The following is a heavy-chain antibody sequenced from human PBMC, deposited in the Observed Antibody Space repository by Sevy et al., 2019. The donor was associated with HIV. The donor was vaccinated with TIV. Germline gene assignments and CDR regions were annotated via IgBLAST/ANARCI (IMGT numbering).Heavy chain of an antibody. Sequence: GGSLRLSCAASGFTFSSYGMHWVRQAPGKGLEWVAVIWYDGSNNYYADSVKGRFTISRDNSKNTLYLQMNSLRAEDTAVYYCARDLIAAAGYDYYYYGMDVWGQGTTVTVSS. CDR2: IWYDGSNN. D-gene: IGHD6-13*01. J-gene: IGHJ6*02. V-gene: IGHV3-33*01. CDR3: ARDLIAAAGYDYYYYGMDV. CDR1: GFTFSSYG.